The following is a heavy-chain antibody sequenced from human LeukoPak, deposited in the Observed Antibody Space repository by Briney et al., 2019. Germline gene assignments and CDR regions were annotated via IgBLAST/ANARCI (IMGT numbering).Heavy chain of an antibody. J-gene: IGHJ4*02. CDR3: ARVSGGYSYGRIDY. D-gene: IGHD5-18*01. CDR1: GGSISSGGYY. CDR2: IYYSGST. V-gene: IGHV4-31*03. Sequence: PSQTQSLTCTVSGGSISSGGYYWSWIRQHPGKGLEWIGYIYYSGSTYYNPSLKSRVTISVDTSKNQFSLKLSSVTAADTAVYYCARVSGGYSYGRIDYWGQGTLVTVSS.